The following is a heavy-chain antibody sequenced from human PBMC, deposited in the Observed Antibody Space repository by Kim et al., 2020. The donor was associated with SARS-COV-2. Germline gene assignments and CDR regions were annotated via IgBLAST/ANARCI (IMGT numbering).Heavy chain of an antibody. CDR2: IYHSGST. D-gene: IGHD2-15*01. J-gene: IGHJ5*02. CDR1: GYSISSGYY. Sequence: SETLSLTCTVSGYSISSGYYWGWIRQPPGKGLEWIGSIYHSGSTYYNPSLKSRVTISVDTSKNQFSLKLSSVTAADTAVYYCARDRGVVAAWNWFDPWGQGTLVTVSS. CDR3: ARDRGVVAAWNWFDP. V-gene: IGHV4-38-2*02.